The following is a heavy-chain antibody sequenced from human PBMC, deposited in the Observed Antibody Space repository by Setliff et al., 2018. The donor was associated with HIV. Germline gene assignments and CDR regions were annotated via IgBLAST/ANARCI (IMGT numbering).Heavy chain of an antibody. CDR1: GGSFSGYY. J-gene: IGHJ6*03. CDR2: IHYSGSP. CDR3: SRERRDVYYYYYMDV. Sequence: LSLTCAVYGGSFSGYYWSWIRQRPGKGLDWIGYIHYSGSPYYNPSLESRVSISLDTSKNNFSLNVTSLTAADTAVYFCSRERRDVYYYYYMDVWGKGTTVTVSS. V-gene: IGHV4-34*09.